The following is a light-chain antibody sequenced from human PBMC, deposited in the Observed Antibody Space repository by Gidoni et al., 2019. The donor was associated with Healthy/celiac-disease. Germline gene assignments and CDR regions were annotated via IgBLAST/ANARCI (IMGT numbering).Light chain of an antibody. J-gene: IGKJ3*01. CDR3: QQYNNWPLRGFT. Sequence: EIVMTQSPATLSVSPGERATLSCRASQSVSSNLAWYQQKPGQAPRLLIYGASTRATGIPARFSGSGSGTEFTLTISSLQSEDFAVYYCQQYNNWPLRGFTFXPXTKVDIK. CDR1: QSVSSN. CDR2: GAS. V-gene: IGKV3-15*01.